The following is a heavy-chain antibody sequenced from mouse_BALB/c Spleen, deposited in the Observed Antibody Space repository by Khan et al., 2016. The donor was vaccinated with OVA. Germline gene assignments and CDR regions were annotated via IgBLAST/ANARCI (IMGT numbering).Heavy chain of an antibody. CDR3: AREWAAWFPY. V-gene: IGHV1-77*01. J-gene: IGHJ3*01. CDR1: GYTFTDYY. Sequence: VQLQQSGAQLARPGASVRLSCKASGYTFTDYYINWMRQRTGEGLEWIGEIYPGSDNTYYNEKFKDRATLTADKSSSTAYMHLSSLTSEDSAVYFCAREWAAWFPYWGQGTLVTGSA. CDR2: IYPGSDNT.